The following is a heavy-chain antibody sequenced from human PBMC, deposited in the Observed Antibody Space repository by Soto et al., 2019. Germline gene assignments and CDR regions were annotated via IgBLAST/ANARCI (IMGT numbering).Heavy chain of an antibody. J-gene: IGHJ4*02. D-gene: IGHD2-2*01. Sequence: PGGSLSLSCAASGFTFSSYWMSWVRQAPGKGLEWVANIKEDGSEKYYVDSVKGRFTISRDNAKNSLYLQMNSLRAEDTAVYYCAREYHRALGYCSSTSCYLNYWGQGTLVTVSS. CDR3: AREYHRALGYCSSTSCYLNY. CDR2: IKEDGSEK. V-gene: IGHV3-7*01. CDR1: GFTFSSYW.